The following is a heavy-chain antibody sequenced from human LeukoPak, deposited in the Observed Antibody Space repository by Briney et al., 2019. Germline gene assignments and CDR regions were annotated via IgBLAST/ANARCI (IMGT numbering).Heavy chain of an antibody. CDR3: ARGGLGAADQ. D-gene: IGHD1-26*01. CDR2: ISPGTTHT. V-gene: IGHV3-11*05. CDR1: GFTFNDYY. Sequence: GGSLRLSCAASGFTFNDYYMSWSRQAPGKGLEWLSYISPGTTHTSYADSVKGRFTISRDNAKNLLFLQMHSLRAEDTAVYYCARGGLGAADQWGQGTLVTVSS. J-gene: IGHJ5*02.